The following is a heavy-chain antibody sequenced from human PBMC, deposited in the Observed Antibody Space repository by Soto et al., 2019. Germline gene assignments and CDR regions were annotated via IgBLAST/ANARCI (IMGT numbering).Heavy chain of an antibody. D-gene: IGHD5-18*01. CDR2: FWADGRTT. Sequence: GSLRLSCAASGFTFSSYSMNWVRQAPGKGLEWVADFWADGRTTYYADSVKGRFSISRDNVKNTLYLQMDSLRADDTAVYYCARDLSYGSLDFDYWGRGTLVTVSS. J-gene: IGHJ4*02. CDR3: ARDLSYGSLDFDY. V-gene: IGHV3-33*08. CDR1: GFTFSSYS.